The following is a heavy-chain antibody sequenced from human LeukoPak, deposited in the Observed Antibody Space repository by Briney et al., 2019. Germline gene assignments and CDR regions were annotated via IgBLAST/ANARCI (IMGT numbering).Heavy chain of an antibody. V-gene: IGHV3-15*01. CDR2: IKSKAAGGTT. CDR3: TRGDPWDI. CDR1: GFTFSNAW. Sequence: PGGPLRLSCAASGFTFSNAWMTWVRQAPGKGLEWVGRIKSKAAGGTTDYAAPVKGRFTISRDDSKNTLYLQMNSLKTEDTAVYYCTRGDPWDIWGQGTMVTVSS. J-gene: IGHJ3*02.